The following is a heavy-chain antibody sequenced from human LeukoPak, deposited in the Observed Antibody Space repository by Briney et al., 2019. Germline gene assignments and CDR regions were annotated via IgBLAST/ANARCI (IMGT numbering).Heavy chain of an antibody. J-gene: IGHJ6*02. V-gene: IGHV1-69*04. Sequence: SVKVSCKASGGTFSSYAISWVRQAPGQGLEWMGRIIPILGIANYAQKFQGRVTITADKSTSTAYMELSSLRSEDTAVYYCASCTTMVRGDFYYYGMDVWGQGTTVTVSS. CDR3: ASCTTMVRGDFYYYGMDV. CDR1: GGTFSSYA. D-gene: IGHD3-10*01. CDR2: IIPILGIA.